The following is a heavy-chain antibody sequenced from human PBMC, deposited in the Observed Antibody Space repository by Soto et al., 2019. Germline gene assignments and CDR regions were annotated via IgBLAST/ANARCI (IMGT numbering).Heavy chain of an antibody. V-gene: IGHV1-18*01. Sequence: QVQLVQSRAEVKTPGASVKVSCKASGYTFTSYGVSWVRQAPGQGLEWMGWISAYNGDTNYAQKVQGRVTMTTDTSATTTYMELRSLRPDDTAVYYCARDQGAGQYGMDVWGQGTTVTVSS. CDR1: GYTFTSYG. CDR3: ARDQGAGQYGMDV. J-gene: IGHJ6*02. CDR2: ISAYNGDT.